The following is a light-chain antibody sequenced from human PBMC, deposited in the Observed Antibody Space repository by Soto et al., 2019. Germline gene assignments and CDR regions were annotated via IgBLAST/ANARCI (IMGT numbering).Light chain of an antibody. CDR2: EVT. CDR1: SSDVGGYNY. CDR3: GSYSSTTTHVV. J-gene: IGLJ2*01. Sequence: QSVLTQPASVSGSPGQSITISCTGTSSDVGGYNYVSWYQQHPVKAPKLMIYEVTNRPSGVSNRFSGSKSGNTASLTISGLQAEDESDYYCGSYSSTTTHVVFGGGTKLTVL. V-gene: IGLV2-14*01.